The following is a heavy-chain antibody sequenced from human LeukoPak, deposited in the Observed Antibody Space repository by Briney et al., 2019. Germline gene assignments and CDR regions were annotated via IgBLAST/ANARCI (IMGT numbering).Heavy chain of an antibody. D-gene: IGHD3-22*01. CDR1: GYTFTGYS. J-gene: IGHJ4*02. Sequence: PGASVRVSCTASGYTFTGYSMHWVRQAPGQGLEWMSWINPNSGGTNYAQKFQGRVTMTRDTSISTAYMELSRLRSDDTAVYYCARDYAAGVVVVINYFDYWGQGTLVTVSS. CDR3: ARDYAAGVVVVINYFDY. V-gene: IGHV1-2*02. CDR2: INPNSGGT.